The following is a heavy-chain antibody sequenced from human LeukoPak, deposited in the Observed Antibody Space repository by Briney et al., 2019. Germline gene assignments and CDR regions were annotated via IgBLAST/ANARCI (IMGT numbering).Heavy chain of an antibody. J-gene: IGHJ4*02. D-gene: IGHD1/OR15-1a*01. CDR3: AREYNWNSLTY. Sequence: PSETLSHTCTVSGGSISSGGYYWSWIRQHPGKGLEWIGYIYYSGSTYYNPSLKSRVTISVDTSKNQFSLKLSSVTAADTAVYYCAREYNWNSLTYWGQGTLVTVSS. V-gene: IGHV4-31*03. CDR2: IYYSGST. CDR1: GGSISSGGYY.